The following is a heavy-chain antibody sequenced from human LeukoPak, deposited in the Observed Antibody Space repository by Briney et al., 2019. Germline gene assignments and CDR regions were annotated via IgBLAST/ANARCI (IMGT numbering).Heavy chain of an antibody. CDR1: GYSFTSYW. CDR3: ARHSGLTPEGMDV. J-gene: IGHJ6*02. D-gene: IGHD3-9*01. CDR2: IYPGDSDT. Sequence: GESLKISCKGSGYSFTSYWIGWVRQMPGKGLEWMGIIYPGDSDTRYSPPFQGQGTISADKSISTAYLQWSSLKASDTAMYYCARHSGLTPEGMDVWGQGTTVTVSS. V-gene: IGHV5-51*01.